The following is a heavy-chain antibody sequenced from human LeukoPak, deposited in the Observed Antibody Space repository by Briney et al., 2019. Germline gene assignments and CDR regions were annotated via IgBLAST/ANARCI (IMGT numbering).Heavy chain of an antibody. Sequence: GASVKISCKASGYTFTKYGITWVRRAPGHGPEWIGWISANTGITNYAPKFQGRVTMTTDTSTTTAHMELRNLRSDDTAVYYCARDSKAQGDSYGFWSWGQGTLVTVSS. D-gene: IGHD5-18*01. V-gene: IGHV1-18*01. J-gene: IGHJ4*02. CDR2: ISANTGIT. CDR1: GYTFTKYG. CDR3: ARDSKAQGDSYGFWS.